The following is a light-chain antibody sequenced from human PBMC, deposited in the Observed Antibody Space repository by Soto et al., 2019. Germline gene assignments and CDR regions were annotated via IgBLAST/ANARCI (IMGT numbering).Light chain of an antibody. V-gene: IGLV2-14*01. CDR2: EVS. CDR1: SSDVGGYNY. CDR3: SSYTSSSYV. Sequence: QSVLTQPASVSGSPGQSITISCTGTSSDVGGYNYVSWYQHHPGKAPKLMIFEVSDRPSGVSNRFSGSKSGNTASLTISGLQADEEADYHCSSYTSSSYVFGTGTKLTVL. J-gene: IGLJ1*01.